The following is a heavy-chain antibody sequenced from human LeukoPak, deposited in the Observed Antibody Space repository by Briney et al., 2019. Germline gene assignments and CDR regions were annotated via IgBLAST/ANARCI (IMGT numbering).Heavy chain of an antibody. J-gene: IGHJ4*02. Sequence: PSETLSLTCAVSGGSISVRNWWSWVRQPPGKGLEWIGEIYHSGSTNYNPSLKSRVTISVDKSKNQFSLSLNSVSAADTAVYYCARNGAYNLDYWGQGTLVTVSS. CDR1: GGSISVRNW. V-gene: IGHV4-4*02. CDR2: IYHSGST. CDR3: ARNGAYNLDY. D-gene: IGHD1-1*01.